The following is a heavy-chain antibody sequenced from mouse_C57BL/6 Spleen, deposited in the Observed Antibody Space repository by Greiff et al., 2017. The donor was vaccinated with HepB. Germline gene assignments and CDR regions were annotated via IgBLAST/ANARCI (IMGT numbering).Heavy chain of an antibody. CDR2: INPYNGDT. V-gene: IGHV1-20*01. D-gene: IGHD1-1*01. Sequence: EVQLQESGPELVKPGDSVRKSCKASGYSFTGYFMNWVMQSHGKSLEWIGRINPYNGDTFYNQKFKGKATLTVDKSSSTAHMELRSLTSEDSAVYYCARSGYYGYFDYWGQGTTLTVSS. J-gene: IGHJ2*01. CDR3: ARSGYYGYFDY. CDR1: GYSFTGYF.